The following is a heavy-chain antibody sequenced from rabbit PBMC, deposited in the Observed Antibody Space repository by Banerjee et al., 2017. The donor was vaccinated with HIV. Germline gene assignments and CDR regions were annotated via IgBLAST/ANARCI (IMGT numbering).Heavy chain of an antibody. CDR2: IYNGDGKT. V-gene: IGHV1S40*01. J-gene: IGHJ3*01. CDR3: ARDLSSSGWSDFAL. CDR1: GFTLSSYW. Sequence: QSLEESGGDLVKPGASLTLTCTASGFTLSSYWMCWVRQAPGKGLEWIACIYNGDGKTYYASWANGRFTISKTSSTTVTLQMTSLTAADTATYFCARDLSSSGWSDFALWGQGTLVTVS. D-gene: IGHD4-1*01.